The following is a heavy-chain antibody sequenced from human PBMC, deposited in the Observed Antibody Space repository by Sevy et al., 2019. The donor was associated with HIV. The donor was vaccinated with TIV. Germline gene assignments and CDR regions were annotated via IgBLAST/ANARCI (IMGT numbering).Heavy chain of an antibody. Sequence: GGSLRLSCAASGFTFNICGMAWVRQAPGKGLEWVSTISGGNNNTSYAESVKGRFTISRDNSKDTLYLQMNNLRDDDTATYYCAKHPDYDFWSDIGSSVDYWGQGTLVTVSS. V-gene: IGHV3-23*01. CDR3: AKHPDYDFWSDIGSSVDY. D-gene: IGHD3-3*01. CDR2: ISGGNNNT. J-gene: IGHJ4*02. CDR1: GFTFNICG.